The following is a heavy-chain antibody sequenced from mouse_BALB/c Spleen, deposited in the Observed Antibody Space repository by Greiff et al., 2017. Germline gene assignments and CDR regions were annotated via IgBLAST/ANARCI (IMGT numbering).Heavy chain of an antibody. CDR1: GYSITSGYY. D-gene: IGHD2-14*01. V-gene: IGHV3-6*02. Sequence: EVKLQESGPGLVKPSQSLSLTCSVTGYSITSGYYWNWIRQFPGNKLEWMGYISYDGSNNYNPSLKNRISITRDTSKNQFFLKLNSVTTEDTATYYCARPTVRREFAYWGQGTLVTVSA. J-gene: IGHJ3*01. CDR2: ISYDGSN. CDR3: ARPTVRREFAY.